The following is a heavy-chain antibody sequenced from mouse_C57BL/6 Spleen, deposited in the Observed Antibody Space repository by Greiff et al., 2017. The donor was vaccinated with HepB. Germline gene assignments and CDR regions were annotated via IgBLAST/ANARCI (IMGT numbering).Heavy chain of an antibody. CDR2: IDPETGGT. J-gene: IGHJ3*01. Sequence: QVQLQQSGAELVRPGASVTLSCKASGYTFTDYEMHWVKQTPVHGLEWIGAIDPETGGTTYNQKFKGTAILTADKSSSTAYMELRSLTSEDSAVYYCTRLGGQLRLPLAYWGQGTLVTVSA. V-gene: IGHV1-15*01. D-gene: IGHD3-2*02. CDR3: TRLGGQLRLPLAY. CDR1: GYTFTDYE.